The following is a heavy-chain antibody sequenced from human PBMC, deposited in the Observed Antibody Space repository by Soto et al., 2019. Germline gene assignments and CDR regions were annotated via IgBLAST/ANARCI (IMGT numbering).Heavy chain of an antibody. CDR3: ARGTVTTSFYFDY. CDR1: GFTFSSYG. J-gene: IGHJ4*02. Sequence: QVQLVESGGGVVQPGRSLRLSCAASGFTFSSYGMHWVRQAPGKGLEWVAVIWYDGSNKYYADSVKGRFTISRDNSKNTLYLQMNSLRAEDTAVYYCARGTVTTSFYFDYWGQGTLVTVSS. CDR2: IWYDGSNK. D-gene: IGHD4-17*01. V-gene: IGHV3-33*01.